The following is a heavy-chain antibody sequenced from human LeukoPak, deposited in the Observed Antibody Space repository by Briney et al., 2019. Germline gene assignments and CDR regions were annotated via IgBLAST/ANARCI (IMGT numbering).Heavy chain of an antibody. CDR3: AKDSRETLAGTEDY. CDR2: ITSSGYDT. CDR1: GFTFSTYA. D-gene: IGHD6-19*01. V-gene: IGHV3-23*01. Sequence: RGSLRLSCAASGFTFSTYAMSWVRQAPGKGLELVSSITSSGYDTYYRDSVKGRFTISRDNSENTLYLQMNSLRPEDTAMYYCAKDSRETLAGTEDYWGRGTLVTVSS. J-gene: IGHJ4*02.